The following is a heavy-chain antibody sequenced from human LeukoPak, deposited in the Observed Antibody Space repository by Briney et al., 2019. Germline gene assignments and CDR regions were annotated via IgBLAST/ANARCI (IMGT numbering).Heavy chain of an antibody. V-gene: IGHV4-34*01. Sequence: SETLSLTCAVYGGSFSGYYWSWIRQPPGKGLEWIGEINHSGSTNYNPSLKSRVTISVDTSKNQFSLKLSSVTAADTAVYYCARRYGVYYYYYMDVWDKGTTVTISS. CDR1: GGSFSGYY. D-gene: IGHD3-10*01. CDR3: ARRYGVYYYYYMDV. J-gene: IGHJ6*03. CDR2: INHSGST.